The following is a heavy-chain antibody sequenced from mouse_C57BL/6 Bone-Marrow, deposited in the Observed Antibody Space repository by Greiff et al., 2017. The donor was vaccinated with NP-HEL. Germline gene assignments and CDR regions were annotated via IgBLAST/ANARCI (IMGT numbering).Heavy chain of an antibody. CDR3: ARLGWYFDV. CDR1: GFTFSDYY. CDR2: ISNGGGST. Sequence: EVNLVESGGGLVQPGGSLKLSCAASGFTFSDYYMYWVRQTPEKRLEWVAYISNGGGSTYYPDTVKGRFTISRDNAKNTLYLQMSRLKSEDPAMYYCARLGWYFDVWGTGTTVTVSS. J-gene: IGHJ1*03. V-gene: IGHV5-12*01.